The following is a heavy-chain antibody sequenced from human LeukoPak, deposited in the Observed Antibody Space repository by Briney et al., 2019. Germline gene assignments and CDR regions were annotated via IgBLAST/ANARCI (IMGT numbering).Heavy chain of an antibody. V-gene: IGHV1-46*01. CDR3: AGGLGARAYCMDV. CDR1: GYTFTSYY. Sequence: ASVTVSCKASGYTFTSYYMHWVRQAPGEGLEWMGIINPTGGSTSYAQKFQGRVTMTRDTSTSTVYMELSTLRSEDTAVYYCAGGLGARAYCMDVWGKGTTVTVSS. CDR2: INPTGGST. J-gene: IGHJ6*03.